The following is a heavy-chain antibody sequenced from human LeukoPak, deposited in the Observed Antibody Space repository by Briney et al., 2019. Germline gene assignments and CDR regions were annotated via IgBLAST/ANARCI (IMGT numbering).Heavy chain of an antibody. V-gene: IGHV3-33*06. CDR2: IWYDGSNK. J-gene: IGHJ4*02. Sequence: GGSLRLSCAASGFTFSSYGMHWVRQAPGKGLEWVAVIWYDGSNKYYADSVKGRFTISRDNSKNTLYLQMNSLRAEDTAVYYCAKPYFYGSPQRYFDYWGQGTLVTVSS. D-gene: IGHD4-17*01. CDR3: AKPYFYGSPQRYFDY. CDR1: GFTFSSYG.